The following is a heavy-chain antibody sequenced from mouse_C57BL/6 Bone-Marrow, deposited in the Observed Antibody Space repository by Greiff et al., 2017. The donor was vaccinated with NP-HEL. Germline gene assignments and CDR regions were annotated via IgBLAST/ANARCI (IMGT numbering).Heavy chain of an antibody. CDR3: TLFHYYGSSLGY. D-gene: IGHD1-1*01. V-gene: IGHV1-15*01. CDR2: IDPETGGT. Sequence: QVQLQQSGAELVRPGASVTLSCKASGYTFTDYEMHWVKQTPVHGLEWIGAIDPETGGTAYNQKFKGKAILPADKSSSTAYMELRSLTSEDSAVYCGTLFHYYGSSLGYWGQGTTLTVSS. J-gene: IGHJ2*01. CDR1: GYTFTDYE.